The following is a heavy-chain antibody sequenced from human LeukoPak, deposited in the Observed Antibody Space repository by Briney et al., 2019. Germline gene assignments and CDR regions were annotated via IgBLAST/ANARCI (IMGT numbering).Heavy chain of an antibody. Sequence: GGPLRLSCAASGFTFSGSAMHWVRQASGKGLEWVGRIRSKANSYATAYAASVKGRFTISRDDSKNTAYLQMNSLKTEDTAVYYCAKEYDLWHEQGNWFETWGQGVLVTVSS. CDR2: IRSKANSYAT. D-gene: IGHD3-3*01. V-gene: IGHV3-73*01. CDR3: AKEYDLWHEQGNWFET. CDR1: GFTFSGSA. J-gene: IGHJ5*02.